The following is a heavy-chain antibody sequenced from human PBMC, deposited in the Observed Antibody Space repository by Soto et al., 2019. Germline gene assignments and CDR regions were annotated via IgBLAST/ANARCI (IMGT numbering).Heavy chain of an antibody. J-gene: IGHJ4*02. V-gene: IGHV4-34*01. CDR1: GGSFSGYY. CDR3: ARGEAAAGPFDY. CDR2: INHGGST. D-gene: IGHD6-13*01. Sequence: QVQLQQWGAGLLKPSETLSLTCAVYGGSFSGYYWSWIRQPPGKGLEWIGEINHGGSTNYNPSLKCRVTISVGTSKNQFSLKLSSVTAADTAVYYCARGEAAAGPFDYRGQGTLVTVSS.